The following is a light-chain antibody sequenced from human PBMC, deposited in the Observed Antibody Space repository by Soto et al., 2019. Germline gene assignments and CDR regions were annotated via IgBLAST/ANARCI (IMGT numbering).Light chain of an antibody. J-gene: IGKJ2*01. CDR1: QSVSNN. CDR2: GAS. Sequence: EIVMTQSPATVSVSPGERATLSCRASQSVSNNLAWYQQKPGQAPRLLIYGASFRATGIPARFSGSGSGTEFTLTINSRQSEDFAVYYCQHYNNWPPYTGGQGTKVEIK. V-gene: IGKV3-15*01. CDR3: QHYNNWPPYT.